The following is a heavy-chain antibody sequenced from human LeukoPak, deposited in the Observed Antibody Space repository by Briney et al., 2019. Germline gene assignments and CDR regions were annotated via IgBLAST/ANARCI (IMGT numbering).Heavy chain of an antibody. Sequence: GASVKVSCKASGYTFTSYDINWVRQATGQGLEWMGWMNPSSGNTGYAQKFQGRVTMTRNTSISTAYMELSSLRSEDTAVYYCAIIAAARYGLDYWGQGTLVTVSS. CDR3: AIIAAARYGLDY. D-gene: IGHD6-13*01. V-gene: IGHV1-8*01. CDR2: MNPSSGNT. J-gene: IGHJ4*02. CDR1: GYTFTSYD.